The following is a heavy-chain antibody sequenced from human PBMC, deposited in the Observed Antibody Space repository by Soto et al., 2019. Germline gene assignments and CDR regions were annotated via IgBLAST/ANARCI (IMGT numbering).Heavy chain of an antibody. D-gene: IGHD5-18*01. J-gene: IGHJ6*02. V-gene: IGHV5-51*01. Sequence: EVQLVQSGAEVKKPGESLKISCKGSGYSFTSYWIGWVRQMPGKGLEWMGIIYPGDSDTRYSPSFQGQVTISADKSINTAYLQWSSLKASDTAMYYCARHASYGYYYYGMDVWGQGTTVTVSS. CDR2: IYPGDSDT. CDR1: GYSFTSYW. CDR3: ARHASYGYYYYGMDV.